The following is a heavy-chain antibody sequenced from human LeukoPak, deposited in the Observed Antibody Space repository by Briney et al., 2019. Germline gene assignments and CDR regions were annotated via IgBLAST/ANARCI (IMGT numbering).Heavy chain of an antibody. J-gene: IGHJ4*02. CDR2: IKSKTGGGTT. V-gene: IGHV3-15*01. CDR1: GFTFSNAW. CDR3: TTDLYCGGDCYPSGDY. Sequence: GGSLRLSCAASGFTFSNAWMSWVRQAPGKGLEWVGRIKSKTGGGTTDYAAPVKGRFTISRDDSKNTLYLQMNSLKTEDTAVYYCTTDLYCGGDCYPSGDYWGQGTLVTVSS. D-gene: IGHD2-21*02.